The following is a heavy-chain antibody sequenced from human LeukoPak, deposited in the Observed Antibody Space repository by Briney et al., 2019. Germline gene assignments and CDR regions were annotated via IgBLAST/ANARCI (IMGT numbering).Heavy chain of an antibody. D-gene: IGHD3-16*02. CDR3: ARAYDYVWGSYRTAEYFQH. CDR1: GGSFSGYY. Sequence: SETLSLTCAVYGGSFSGYYWSWIRQPPGKGLEWIGEINHSGSTNYNPSLESRVTISVDTSKNQFSLKLSSVTAADTAVYYCARAYDYVWGSYRTAEYFQHWGQGTLVTVSS. CDR2: INHSGST. J-gene: IGHJ1*01. V-gene: IGHV4-34*01.